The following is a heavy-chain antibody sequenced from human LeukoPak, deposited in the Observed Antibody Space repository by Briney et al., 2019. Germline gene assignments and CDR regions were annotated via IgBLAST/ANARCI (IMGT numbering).Heavy chain of an antibody. D-gene: IGHD4-17*01. V-gene: IGHV4-59*01. J-gene: IGHJ4*02. CDR1: GGSFSGYY. CDR3: ARLPGDYAF. CDR2: IYYSGST. Sequence: SETLSLTCAVYGGSFSGYYWSWIRQPPGKGLEWIGYIYYSGSTNYNPSLKSRVTISVDTSKNQFSLKLSSVTAADTAVYYCARLPGDYAFWGQGTLVTVSS.